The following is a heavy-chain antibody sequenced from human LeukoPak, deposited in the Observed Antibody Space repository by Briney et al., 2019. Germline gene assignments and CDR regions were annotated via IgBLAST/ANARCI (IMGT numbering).Heavy chain of an antibody. CDR3: ARAGWLQLDYFDY. CDR1: GGSITSSY. Sequence: SETLSLTCSVSGGSITSSYWNWIRQPAGKGLEWIGRIYTSGSTNYNPSLKSRVTISVDTSKNQFSLKLSSVTAADTAVYYCARAGWLQLDYFDYWGQGTLVTVSS. J-gene: IGHJ4*02. V-gene: IGHV4-4*07. D-gene: IGHD5-24*01. CDR2: IYTSGST.